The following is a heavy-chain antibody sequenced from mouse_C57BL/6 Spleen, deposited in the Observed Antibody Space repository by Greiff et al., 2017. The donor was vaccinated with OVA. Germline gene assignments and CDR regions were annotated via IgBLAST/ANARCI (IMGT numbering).Heavy chain of an antibody. V-gene: IGHV1-82*01. CDR1: GYAFSSSW. Sequence: VKLQESGPELVKPGASVKISCKASGYAFSSSWMNWVKQRPGKGLEWIGRIYPGDGDTNYNGKFKGKATLTADKSSSTAYLQLSSLTSEDSAVYFCAREEVLRYFDYWGQGTTLTVSS. D-gene: IGHD1-1*01. CDR3: AREEVLRYFDY. CDR2: IYPGDGDT. J-gene: IGHJ2*01.